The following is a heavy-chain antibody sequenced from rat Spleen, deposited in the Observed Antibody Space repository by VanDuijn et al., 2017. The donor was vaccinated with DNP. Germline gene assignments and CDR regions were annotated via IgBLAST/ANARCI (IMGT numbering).Heavy chain of an antibody. CDR3: ASGPNGYNYFDY. D-gene: IGHD1-2*01. CDR2: VNSADST. Sequence: EVQLQESGPGLVKPSQSLSLTCSVTDYSITSNYWGWIRQFPGNKMEWMGYVNSADSTYYNPSLKRRISITRDTSKNQFFLQVNSVTTEDTATYYCASGPNGYNYFDYWGQGVMVTVSS. V-gene: IGHV3-3*01. J-gene: IGHJ2*01. CDR1: DYSITSNY.